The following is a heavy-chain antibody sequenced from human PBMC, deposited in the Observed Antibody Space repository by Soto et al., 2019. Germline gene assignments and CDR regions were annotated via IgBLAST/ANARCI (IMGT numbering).Heavy chain of an antibody. CDR1: GGSISSGGYY. D-gene: IGHD3-16*02. V-gene: IGHV4-31*03. CDR3: AGEGLLGELSLLDAFDI. CDR2: IYYSGST. Sequence: QVQLQESGPGLVKPSQTLSLTCTVSGGSISSGGYYWSWIRQHLGKGLEWIGYIYYSGSTYYNPSLNSRVTISVDTSKNQFSLKLSSVTAADTAVYYCAGEGLLGELSLLDAFDIWGQGTMVTVSS. J-gene: IGHJ3*02.